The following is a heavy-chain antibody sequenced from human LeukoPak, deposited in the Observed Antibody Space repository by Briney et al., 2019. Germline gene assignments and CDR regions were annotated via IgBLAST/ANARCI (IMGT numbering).Heavy chain of an antibody. CDR2: INHSGST. CDR3: ARRHTYYYLDP. J-gene: IGHJ5*02. Sequence: PSETLSLTCAVYGGSFSGYYWSWIRQPPGKGLEWIGEINHSGSTNYNPSLKSRVTISVDTSKNQFSLKLSSVTAADTAVYYCARRHTYYYLDPWGQGTLVTVSS. V-gene: IGHV4-34*01. CDR1: GGSFSGYY. D-gene: IGHD3-10*01.